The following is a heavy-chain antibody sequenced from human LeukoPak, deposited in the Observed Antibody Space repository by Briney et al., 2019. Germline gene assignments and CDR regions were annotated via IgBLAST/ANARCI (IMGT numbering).Heavy chain of an antibody. V-gene: IGHV1-69*04. CDR1: GGTFSSYA. CDR3: ARRNGYNWGDAFDI. CDR2: IIPILGIA. Sequence: SVKVSCKASGGTFSSYALNWVRQAPGQGLEWMGRIIPILGIANYAQKFLGRVTTTADTSTSTAYMELSSLRSEDTAVYYCARRNGYNWGDAFDIWGQGTMVTVS. D-gene: IGHD5-24*01. J-gene: IGHJ3*02.